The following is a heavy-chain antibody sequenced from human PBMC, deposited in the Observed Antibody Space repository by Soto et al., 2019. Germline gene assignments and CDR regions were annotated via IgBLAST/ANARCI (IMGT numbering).Heavy chain of an antibody. CDR3: ARGGGGSSPAHYYYYYMDV. J-gene: IGHJ6*03. Sequence: QVQLVESGGGVAQPGRSLRLSCAASGFTFSNYAMHWVRQAPGKGLEWVAVIWYDGSTKYYADSVKGRFTISRDKSKNTVYMQMNSLRAEDTAVYFCARGGGGSSPAHYYYYYMDVWGKGTRVTVSS. D-gene: IGHD2-2*01. CDR2: IWYDGSTK. CDR1: GFTFSNYA. V-gene: IGHV3-33*01.